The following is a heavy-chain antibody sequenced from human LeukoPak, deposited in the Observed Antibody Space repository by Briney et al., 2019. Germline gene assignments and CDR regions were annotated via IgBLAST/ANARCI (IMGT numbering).Heavy chain of an antibody. Sequence: GGSLRLSCAASGFTFSNAWMSWVRQAPGKGLEWVSGITWSGSSTFYGDSVKGRFTISRDNSKNTLYLQMTSLRAEDTAVYYCAKAREMATINFDYWGQGTLVTVSS. V-gene: IGHV3-23*01. CDR2: ITWSGSST. CDR1: GFTFSNAW. J-gene: IGHJ4*02. D-gene: IGHD5-24*01. CDR3: AKAREMATINFDY.